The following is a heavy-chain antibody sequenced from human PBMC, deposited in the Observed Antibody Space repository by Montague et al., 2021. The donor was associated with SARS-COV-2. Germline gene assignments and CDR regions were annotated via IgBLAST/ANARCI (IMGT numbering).Heavy chain of an antibody. CDR2: LYTSGST. D-gene: IGHD6-19*01. V-gene: IGHV4-4*07. CDR3: ARESGYSSGWRYYYGMDV. Sequence: SETLSLTCTVSGGSISNHYWTWIRQPAGKGLEWIGRLYTSGSTTYNPSLKSRVTMSVDTSKNQFSLNVTSVTAADTAIYYCARESGYSSGWRYYYGMDVWGQGTTVTV. J-gene: IGHJ6*02. CDR1: GGSISNHY.